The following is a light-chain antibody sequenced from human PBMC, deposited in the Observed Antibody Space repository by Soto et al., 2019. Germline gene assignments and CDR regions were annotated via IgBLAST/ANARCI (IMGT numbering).Light chain of an antibody. CDR1: QSVSTSY. J-gene: IGKJ5*01. CDR2: GAS. V-gene: IGKV3-15*01. Sequence: EIVLTQSPCTLSLSPGERATLSCRASQSVSTSYLAWYQQKPGQAPRLLTYGASTRATGIPARFSGSGSGTEFTLTISSLQSEDFAVYYCQQYNNWPPITFGQGTRLEIK. CDR3: QQYNNWPPIT.